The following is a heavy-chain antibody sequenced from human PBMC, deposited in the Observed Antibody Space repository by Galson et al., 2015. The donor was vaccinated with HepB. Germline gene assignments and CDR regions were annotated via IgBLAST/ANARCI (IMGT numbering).Heavy chain of an antibody. CDR2: FDPQHVER. CDR3: ATSIAGAEYGGNPIDR. J-gene: IGHJ4*02. Sequence: SVKVSCKVSGCTLTQLSMHWVRQSAGKGLEWLGRFDPQHVERVYAQKFQGRVTMTEDTSTQTAYMEVSALRSEDTAMYYCATSIAGAEYGGNPIDRWGQGTLVTVSS. CDR1: GCTLTQLS. D-gene: IGHD4-23*01. V-gene: IGHV1-24*01.